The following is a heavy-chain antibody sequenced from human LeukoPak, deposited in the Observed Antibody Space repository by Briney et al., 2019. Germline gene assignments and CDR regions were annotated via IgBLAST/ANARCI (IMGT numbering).Heavy chain of an antibody. CDR1: GGSISSYY. V-gene: IGHV4-59*01. CDR2: IYYSGST. J-gene: IGHJ4*02. Sequence: SETLSLTCTVSGGSISSYYWSWIREPPGKGLEWIGYIYYSGSTNYNPSLKSRVTISVDTSKNQFSLKLSSVTAADTAVYYCARGGLATTNFDYWGQGILATVSS. CDR3: ARGGLATTNFDY. D-gene: IGHD5-24*01.